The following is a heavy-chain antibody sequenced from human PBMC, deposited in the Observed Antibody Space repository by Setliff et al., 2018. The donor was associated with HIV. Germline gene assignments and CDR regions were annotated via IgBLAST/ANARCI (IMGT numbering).Heavy chain of an antibody. Sequence: SETLSLTCFVSGVSISGHFWGWIRQPPGKGLEWIGYIYTSGTTEYNPSLDSRVTISVDTSRDQFSLNLRSVTAADTALYFCARLIHTGLLYFDYWGQGSLVTVSS. J-gene: IGHJ4*02. CDR3: ARLIHTGLLYFDY. CDR2: IYTSGTT. V-gene: IGHV4-4*09. CDR1: GVSISGHF. D-gene: IGHD2-8*02.